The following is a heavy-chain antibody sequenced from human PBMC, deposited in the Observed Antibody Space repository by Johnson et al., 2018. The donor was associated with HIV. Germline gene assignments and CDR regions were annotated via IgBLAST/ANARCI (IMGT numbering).Heavy chain of an antibody. CDR1: GITVSSNY. D-gene: IGHD5-18*01. V-gene: IGHV3-66*02. Sequence: MLLVESGGGVVQPGRSLRLSCAASGITVSSNYMSWVRQAPGKGLEWVSVIFTVGDVYFADSVKGRFTISRDNSKNFLYLQMNSLRPEDTAVYYCARDGRDLVTRGSFDVWGQGTVVTVSS. J-gene: IGHJ3*01. CDR2: IFTVGDV. CDR3: ARDGRDLVTRGSFDV.